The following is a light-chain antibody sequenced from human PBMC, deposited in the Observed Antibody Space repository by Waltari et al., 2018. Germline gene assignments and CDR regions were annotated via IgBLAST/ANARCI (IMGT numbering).Light chain of an antibody. Sequence: EIVLTQSPGTLSLSPGERATLSCRASQSISKYLAWYQQKPGQAPRLLIYHASSRAAGIPDRFSGSGSGTDISLTISRLEPEDFAVYYCQHYESLPVTFGQGTKVEIK. V-gene: IGKV3-20*01. CDR1: QSISKY. J-gene: IGKJ1*01. CDR2: HAS. CDR3: QHYESLPVT.